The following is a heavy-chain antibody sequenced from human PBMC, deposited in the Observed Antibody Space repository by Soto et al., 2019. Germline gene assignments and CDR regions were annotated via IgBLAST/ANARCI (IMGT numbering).Heavy chain of an antibody. CDR2: INHRGNT. J-gene: IGHJ1*01. V-gene: IGHV4-34*01. CDR3: ARVVIARRVFQD. CDR1: GGSFSGYY. D-gene: IGHD3-22*01. Sequence: QVQLQQWGAGLLKPSETLSLTCAVYGGSFSGYYWSWIRQPPGKGLQWIGEINHRGNTNYNPSLKSRVTKSVDTSKNQFSLRLSSVTAADTAVYDCARVVIARRVFQDWGQGTLVTVSS.